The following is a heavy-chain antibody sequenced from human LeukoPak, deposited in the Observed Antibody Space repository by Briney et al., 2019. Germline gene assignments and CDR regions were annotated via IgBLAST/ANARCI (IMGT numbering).Heavy chain of an antibody. CDR3: ARVLFMSYFDP. V-gene: IGHV4-59*01. D-gene: IGHD2/OR15-2a*01. Sequence: SETLSLTCTVSGGSISSYYWSWIRQPPGKGLEWIGHINYSGTSKHNPSLKSRVTISVDTSKNHLSLKLSSVTAADTAIYYCARVLFMSYFDPWGQGTLVTVSS. CDR2: INYSGTS. CDR1: GGSISSYY. J-gene: IGHJ5*02.